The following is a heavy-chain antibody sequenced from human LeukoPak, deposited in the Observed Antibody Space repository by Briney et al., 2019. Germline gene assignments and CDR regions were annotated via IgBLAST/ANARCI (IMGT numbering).Heavy chain of an antibody. CDR3: ATPLTTPGGFDY. V-gene: IGHV5-51*01. CDR2: IYPLDSDI. D-gene: IGHD4-11*01. Sequence: GESLKISCKGSGYSFTTYWIGWVRQMPGKGLEWMGIIYPLDSDIRYSPSFQGQVTISAAKSITTPYLQWSSLQASDTAMYYCATPLTTPGGFDYWGQGTLVTVSS. J-gene: IGHJ4*02. CDR1: GYSFTTYW.